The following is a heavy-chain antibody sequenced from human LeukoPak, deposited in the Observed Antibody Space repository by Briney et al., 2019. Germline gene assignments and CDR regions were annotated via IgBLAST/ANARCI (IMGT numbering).Heavy chain of an antibody. J-gene: IGHJ6*04. CDR2: INSDGRYT. Sequence: PGGSLRLSCAASGFTFSSYWMHWVRQAPGKGLVWVSRINSDGRYTSYADSVKGRIAISRDNAKNTLYLQMNSLRAEDTAVYYCAELGITMIGGVWGKGTTVTISS. D-gene: IGHD3-10*02. CDR1: GFTFSSYW. V-gene: IGHV3-74*01. CDR3: AELGITMIGGV.